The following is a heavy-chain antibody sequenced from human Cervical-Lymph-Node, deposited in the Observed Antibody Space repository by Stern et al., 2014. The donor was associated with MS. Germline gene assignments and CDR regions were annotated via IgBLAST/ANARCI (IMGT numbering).Heavy chain of an antibody. D-gene: IGHD3-22*01. V-gene: IGHV3-9*01. CDR1: GFTFDDYA. CDR2: ISWNSGSI. J-gene: IGHJ4*02. CDR3: ARGLNYFDSSVDY. Sequence: EVQLVESGGGLVQPGRSLRLSCAASGFTFDDYAMHWVRQAPGKGLEWVSGISWNSGSIGYADSVKGRFTISRDNAKNSLYLQMNSLRAEDTALYYCARGLNYFDSSVDYWGQGTLVTVSS.